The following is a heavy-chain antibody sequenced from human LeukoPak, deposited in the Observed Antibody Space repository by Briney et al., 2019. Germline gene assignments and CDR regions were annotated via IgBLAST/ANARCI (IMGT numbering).Heavy chain of an antibody. V-gene: IGHV5-51*01. CDR1: GYSFTSYW. CDR3: ARLIYYCSGGSCYGGNGMDV. J-gene: IGHJ6*02. D-gene: IGHD2-15*01. Sequence: GESLKISCKGSGYSFTSYWIGWVRQMPGKGLEWMGNIYPGDSDTRYSPSFQGQVTISADKSISTAYLQWSSLKASDTAMYYCARLIYYCSGGSCYGGNGMDVWGQGTTVTVSS. CDR2: IYPGDSDT.